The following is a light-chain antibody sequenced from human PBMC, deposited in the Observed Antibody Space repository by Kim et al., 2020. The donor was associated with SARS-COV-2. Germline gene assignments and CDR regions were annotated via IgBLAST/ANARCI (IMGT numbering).Light chain of an antibody. CDR1: QSVSSND. Sequence: EIVLTQSPVTLSLSPGERATLSCRASQSVSSNDLAWYQQKPGQAPRLLIYATSSRTTGIPDRFSGSGSGTVFTFTISKLQPEDVAVFYCQQYSGSFTFGGGTKVDIK. V-gene: IGKV3-20*01. J-gene: IGKJ4*01. CDR2: ATS. CDR3: QQYSGSFT.